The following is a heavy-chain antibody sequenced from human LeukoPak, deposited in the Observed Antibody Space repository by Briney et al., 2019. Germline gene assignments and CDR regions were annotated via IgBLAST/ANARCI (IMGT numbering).Heavy chain of an antibody. CDR2: IYNGGNT. J-gene: IGHJ4*02. D-gene: IGHD1-26*01. CDR1: GVSINTYY. Sequence: PSETLSLTCTVSGVSINTYYASWIRQAPGKGLEFIGFIYNGGNTNYNPSLKSRATISVDTSNNQFSLRLTSVTAADTAMNYCAAGPWELDFWGQGTLVTVSS. V-gene: IGHV4-4*09. CDR3: AAGPWELDF.